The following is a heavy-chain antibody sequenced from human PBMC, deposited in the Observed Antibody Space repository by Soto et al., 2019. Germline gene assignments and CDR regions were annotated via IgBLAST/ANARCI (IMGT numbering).Heavy chain of an antibody. D-gene: IGHD2-2*01. J-gene: IGHJ6*02. CDR2: IIPIFGTA. Sequence: SVKVSCKAAGGTFSSYAISWVRQAPGQGLEWMGGIIPIFGTANYAQKFQGRVTITADESTSTAYMELSSLRSEDTAVYYCARERIVVVPAATKPNGYYYYYGMDVWGQGTTVTVSS. CDR3: ARERIVVVPAATKPNGYYYYYGMDV. CDR1: GGTFSSYA. V-gene: IGHV1-69*13.